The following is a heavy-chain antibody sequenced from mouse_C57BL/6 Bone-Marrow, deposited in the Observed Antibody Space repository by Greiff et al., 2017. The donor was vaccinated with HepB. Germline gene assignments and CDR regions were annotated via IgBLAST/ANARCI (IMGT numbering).Heavy chain of an antibody. CDR1: GYSITSGYY. Sequence: VQLQESGPGLVKPSQSLSLTCSVTGYSITSGYYWNWIRQFPGNKLEWMGYISYDGSNNYNPSLKNRISITRDTSKNQFFLKLNSVTTEDTATYYCGRNLYYFDYWGQGTTLTVSS. J-gene: IGHJ2*01. D-gene: IGHD2-1*01. CDR2: ISYDGSN. V-gene: IGHV3-6*01. CDR3: GRNLYYFDY.